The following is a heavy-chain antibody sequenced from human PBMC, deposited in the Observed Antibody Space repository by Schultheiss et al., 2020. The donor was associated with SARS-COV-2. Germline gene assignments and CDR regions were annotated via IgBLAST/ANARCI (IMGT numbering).Heavy chain of an antibody. CDR3: ARVRSSSWFNQRPSYGMDV. CDR1: GGSISSYY. Sequence: GSLRLSCTVSGGSISSYYWSWIRQPPGKGLEWIGYIYYSGSTNYNPSLKSRVTISVDTSKNQFSLKLSSVTAADTAVYYCARVRSSSWFNQRPSYGMDVWGQGTTVTVSS. CDR2: IYYSGST. D-gene: IGHD6-13*01. J-gene: IGHJ6*02. V-gene: IGHV4-59*08.